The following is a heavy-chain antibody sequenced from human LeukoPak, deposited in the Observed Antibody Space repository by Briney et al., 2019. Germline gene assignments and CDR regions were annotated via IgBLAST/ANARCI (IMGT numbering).Heavy chain of an antibody. V-gene: IGHV3-30*02. CDR2: IRYDGSNK. CDR1: GFTFSSYG. D-gene: IGHD6-13*01. Sequence: PGGSLRLSCAATGFTFSSYGMHWARHAPGKGLEWVAFIRYDGSNKYYADSVKCRFTISRDNSKNTLYLQMNSLRAEDTAVYYCAKGIAAAGTRVYWSEGTLVTVSS. CDR3: AKGIAAAGTRVY. J-gene: IGHJ4*02.